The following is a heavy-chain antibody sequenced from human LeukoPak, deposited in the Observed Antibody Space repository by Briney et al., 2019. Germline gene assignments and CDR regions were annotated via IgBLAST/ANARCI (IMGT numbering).Heavy chain of an antibody. Sequence: ETLSLTCTVSGGSISSYYWSWIRQPAGKGLEWVSLISGDGGSTYYADSVKGRFTISRDNSKNSLYLQMNSLRTEDTALYYCAKDGTVGDYVWGSSDYWGQGTLVTVSS. D-gene: IGHD3-16*01. J-gene: IGHJ4*02. CDR1: GGSISSYY. V-gene: IGHV3-43*02. CDR2: ISGDGGST. CDR3: AKDGTVGDYVWGSSDY.